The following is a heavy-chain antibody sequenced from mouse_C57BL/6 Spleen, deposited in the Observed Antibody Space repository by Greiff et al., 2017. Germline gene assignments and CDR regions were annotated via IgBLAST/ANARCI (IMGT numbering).Heavy chain of an antibody. CDR1: GYAFSSYW. J-gene: IGHJ4*01. CDR3: ARQDYGSSMDY. D-gene: IGHD1-1*01. CDR2: IYPGDGDT. V-gene: IGHV1-80*01. Sequence: VQVVESGAELVKPGASVKISCKASGYAFSSYWMNWVKQRPGKGLEWIGQIYPGDGDTNYNGKFKGKATLTADKSSSTAYMQLSSLTSEDSAVYFCARQDYGSSMDYWGQGTSVTVSS.